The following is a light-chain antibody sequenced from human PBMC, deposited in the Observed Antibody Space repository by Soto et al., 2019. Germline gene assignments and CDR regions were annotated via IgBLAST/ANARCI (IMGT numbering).Light chain of an antibody. CDR3: QQRSNWPS. J-gene: IGKJ4*01. Sequence: EIVLTQSPATLSLSPGERANLSCRASQSVSSYLAWYQQKPGQAPRLLIYDASNRATGIPARFSGSGSGTDFTLTISNLEPEGCAVYYCQQRSNWPSFGGGTKVEIK. CDR1: QSVSSY. V-gene: IGKV3-11*01. CDR2: DAS.